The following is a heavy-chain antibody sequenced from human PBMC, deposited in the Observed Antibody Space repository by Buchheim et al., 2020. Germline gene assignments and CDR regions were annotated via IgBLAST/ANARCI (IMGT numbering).Heavy chain of an antibody. CDR3: ARGIYDFWSGYYTLGYYYYYYGMDV. V-gene: IGHV3-7*04. CDR2: IKQDGSEK. D-gene: IGHD3-3*01. Sequence: EVQLVESGGGLVQPGGSLRLSCAASGFTFSSYWMSWVRQAPGKGREWVANIKQDGSEKYYVDSVKGRFTISRDNAKNSLYLQMNSLRAEDTAVYYCARGIYDFWSGYYTLGYYYYYYGMDVWGQGTT. CDR1: GFTFSSYW. J-gene: IGHJ6*02.